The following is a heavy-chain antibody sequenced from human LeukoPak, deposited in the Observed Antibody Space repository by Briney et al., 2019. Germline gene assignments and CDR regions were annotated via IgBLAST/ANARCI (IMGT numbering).Heavy chain of an antibody. J-gene: IGHJ6*03. CDR3: ARGRSHSSGYYYYYMDV. D-gene: IGHD6-19*01. V-gene: IGHV3-66*01. Sequence: GGSLRLSCAASGFTFSSYAMSWVRQAPGKGLEWVSVIYSGGNTYYADSVKGRFTISRDNSKNTLYLQMNSLRAEDTAVYYCARGRSHSSGYYYYYMDVWGKGTTVTISS. CDR2: IYSGGNT. CDR1: GFTFSSYA.